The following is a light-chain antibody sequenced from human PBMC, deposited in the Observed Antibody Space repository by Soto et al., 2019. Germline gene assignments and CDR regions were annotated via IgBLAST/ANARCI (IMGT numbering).Light chain of an antibody. CDR3: QQYNNWPLT. Sequence: TVKAQTPAILSVSTGERETLSCRASQSVSRNFAWYQQRPGQAPRLLIYGASTGATGVPARFSGSGSGTEFALTISSLQSEDFAVYYCQQYNNWPLTSGGGPQVDIK. J-gene: IGKJ4*01. CDR1: QSVSRN. V-gene: IGKV3-15*01. CDR2: GAS.